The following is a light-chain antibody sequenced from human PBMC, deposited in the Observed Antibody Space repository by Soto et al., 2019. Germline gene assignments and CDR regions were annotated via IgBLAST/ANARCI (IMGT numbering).Light chain of an antibody. CDR3: SSYTSNSTVV. CDR2: DVS. J-gene: IGLJ2*01. V-gene: IGLV2-14*03. CDR1: SSDVGGYNY. Sequence: QAVVTQPASVSGSPGQSITISCTGTSSDVGGYNYVSWYQPHPGKAPKLMIYDVSNRPSGVSNRFSGSKSGNTASLTISGLQAEDEADYYCSSYTSNSTVVFGGGTKLTVL.